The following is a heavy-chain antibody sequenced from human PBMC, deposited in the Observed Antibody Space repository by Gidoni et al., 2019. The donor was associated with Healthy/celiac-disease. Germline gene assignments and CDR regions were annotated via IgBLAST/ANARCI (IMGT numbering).Heavy chain of an antibody. J-gene: IGHJ6*01. CDR1: GGTFSSYA. CDR3: ARSSTKGYYDYYGMDV. CDR2: IIPIFGTA. D-gene: IGHD2-2*01. Sequence: QVQLVQSGAEVKKPGSSVKVSCKASGGTFSSYAISWVRKAPGQGLEWMGGIIPIFGTANYAQKVQGRVTITADESTSTAYMELRSLRAEDTAGYYCARSSTKGYYDYYGMDVWGQGTTVTVSS. V-gene: IGHV1-69*01.